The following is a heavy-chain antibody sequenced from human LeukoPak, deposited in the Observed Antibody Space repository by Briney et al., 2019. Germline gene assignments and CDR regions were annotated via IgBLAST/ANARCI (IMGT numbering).Heavy chain of an antibody. CDR1: GYTFTNQD. Sequence: WASVKVSCKASGYTFTNQDINWVRQATGQGLEWMGWMNPTSGNTGTAQKFQGTLTMTRDTSLSTAYMELSSLRSEDTAVYYCARGRYSNTWYVDIWGQGTLVTVSS. J-gene: IGHJ4*02. D-gene: IGHD2-2*01. CDR3: ARGRYSNTWYVDI. V-gene: IGHV1-8*01. CDR2: MNPTSGNT.